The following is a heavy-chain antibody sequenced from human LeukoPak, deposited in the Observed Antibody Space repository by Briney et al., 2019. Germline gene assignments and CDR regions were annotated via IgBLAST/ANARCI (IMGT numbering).Heavy chain of an antibody. Sequence: GESLKISWKGSGYRFTSYWIGWVRQMPGKGLEWMGIIYPGDSDTRYSPSFQGQVTISADKSISTAYLQWSSLKASDTAMYYCARHRITGTTLSWFDHWGQGTLVTVSS. CDR2: IYPGDSDT. CDR3: ARHRITGTTLSWFDH. D-gene: IGHD1-20*01. CDR1: GYRFTSYW. J-gene: IGHJ5*02. V-gene: IGHV5-51*01.